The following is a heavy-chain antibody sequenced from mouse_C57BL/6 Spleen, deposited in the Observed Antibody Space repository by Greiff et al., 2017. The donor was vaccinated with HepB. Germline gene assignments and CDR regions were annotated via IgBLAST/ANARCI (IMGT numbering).Heavy chain of an antibody. Sequence: DVKLVESEGGLVQPGRSMKLSCTASGFTFSDYYMAWVRQVPEKGLEWVANINYDGSSTYYLDSLKSRFIISRDNAKNILYLQMSSLKSEDTATYYCAREEGSSYGSYFDYWGQGTTLTVSS. CDR3: AREEGSSYGSYFDY. J-gene: IGHJ2*01. CDR2: INYDGSST. CDR1: GFTFSDYY. D-gene: IGHD1-1*01. V-gene: IGHV5-16*01.